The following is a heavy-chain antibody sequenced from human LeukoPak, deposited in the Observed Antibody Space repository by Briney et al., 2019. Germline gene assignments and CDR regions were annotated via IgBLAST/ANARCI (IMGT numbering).Heavy chain of an antibody. V-gene: IGHV5-51*01. CDR2: IYPGDSDI. J-gene: IGHJ3*02. D-gene: IGHD2-2*01. CDR3: ARQRGQVVPAASDAFDI. CDR1: GYSFTSYW. Sequence: GESLKISCKGSGYSFTSYWIGWVRQMPGKGLEWMGIIYPGDSDIRYSPSFQGQVTISADKSISTAYLQWSSLKASDTAMYYCARQRGQVVPAASDAFDIWGQGTMVTVSS.